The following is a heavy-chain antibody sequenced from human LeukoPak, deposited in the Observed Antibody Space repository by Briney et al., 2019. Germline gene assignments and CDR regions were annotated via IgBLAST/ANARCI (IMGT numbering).Heavy chain of an antibody. CDR1: GGTFSSYT. J-gene: IGHJ6*04. Sequence: GASVKVSCKASGGTFSSYTISWVRQAPGQGLEWMGRIIPILGIASYAQKFQGRVTITADKSTSTAYMELSSLRSEDTAVYYCAKDRSGYYGSGSYPPHYYGMDVWGKGTTVTVSS. D-gene: IGHD3-10*01. CDR2: IIPILGIA. CDR3: AKDRSGYYGSGSYPPHYYGMDV. V-gene: IGHV1-69*04.